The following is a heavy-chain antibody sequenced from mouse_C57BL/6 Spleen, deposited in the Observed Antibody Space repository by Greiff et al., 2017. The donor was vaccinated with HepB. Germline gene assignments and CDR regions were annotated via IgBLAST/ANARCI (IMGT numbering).Heavy chain of an antibody. CDR3: ASPWDYFDY. CDR2: IDPSDSYT. V-gene: IGHV1-50*01. Sequence: QVQLQQPGAELVKPGASVKLSCKASGYTFTSYWMQWVKQRPGQGLEWIGEIDPSDSYTNYNQKFKGKATLTVDTSSSTAYMQLRSLTSEESAVYYCASPWDYFDYWGQGTTLTVSS. J-gene: IGHJ2*01. CDR1: GYTFTSYW. D-gene: IGHD4-1*01.